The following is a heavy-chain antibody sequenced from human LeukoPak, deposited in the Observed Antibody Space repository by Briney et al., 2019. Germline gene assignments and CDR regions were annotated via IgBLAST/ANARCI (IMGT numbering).Heavy chain of an antibody. D-gene: IGHD3-10*01. Sequence: EASVKVSCKVSGYTLTELSMHWVRQAPGKGLEWMGGFDPEDGETIYAQKFQGRVTMTEDTSTDTAYMELSSLRSEDTAVYYCATVSYYYGSGSYYNYWGQGTLVTVSS. J-gene: IGHJ4*02. CDR1: GYTLTELS. CDR2: FDPEDGET. CDR3: ATVSYYYGSGSYYNY. V-gene: IGHV1-24*01.